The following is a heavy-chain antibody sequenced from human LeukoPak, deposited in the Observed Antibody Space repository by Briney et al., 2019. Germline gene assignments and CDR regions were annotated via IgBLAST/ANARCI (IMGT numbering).Heavy chain of an antibody. Sequence: SGTLSLTCTVSGGSISSYYWSWIRQPAGKGLEWIGRIYTSGSTNYNPSLKSRVTMSVDTSKNQFSLKLSSVTAADTAVYYCARGGYYGSGNDFRFDPWGQGTLVTVSS. V-gene: IGHV4-4*07. J-gene: IGHJ5*02. D-gene: IGHD3-10*01. CDR3: ARGGYYGSGNDFRFDP. CDR2: IYTSGST. CDR1: GGSISSYY.